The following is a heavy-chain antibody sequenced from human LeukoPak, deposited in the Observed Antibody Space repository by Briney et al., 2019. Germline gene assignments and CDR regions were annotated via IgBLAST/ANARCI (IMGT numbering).Heavy chain of an antibody. D-gene: IGHD3-10*01. CDR1: GGSISSGTYS. J-gene: IGHJ6*03. CDR3: ARFSMVRGVSYQYMDV. CDR2: IDWDDDK. Sequence: TLSLTCAVSGGSISSGTYSWSWIRQPPGKALEWLARIDWDDDKYYSTSLKTRLTISKDTSKNQVVLTMTNMDPVDTATYYCARFSMVRGVSYQYMDVWGKGTTVTVSS. V-gene: IGHV2-70*11.